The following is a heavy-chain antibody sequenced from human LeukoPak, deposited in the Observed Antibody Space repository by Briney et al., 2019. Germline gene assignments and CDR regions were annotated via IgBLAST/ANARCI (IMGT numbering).Heavy chain of an antibody. CDR3: ASTYRVVYYYYMDV. CDR1: GGSISSSSYY. CDR2: IYYSGST. J-gene: IGHJ6*03. Sequence: SETLSLTCTVSGGSISSSSYYWGWIRQPPGKVLEWIGSIYYSGSTYYNPSLKSRVTISVDTSKNQFSLKLSSVTAADTAVYYCASTYRVVYYYYMDVWGKGTTVTVSS. V-gene: IGHV4-39*01. D-gene: IGHD2-15*01.